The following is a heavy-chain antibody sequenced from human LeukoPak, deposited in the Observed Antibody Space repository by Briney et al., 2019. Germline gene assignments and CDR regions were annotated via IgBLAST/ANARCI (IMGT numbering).Heavy chain of an antibody. V-gene: IGHV3-53*01. CDR3: TVQLSQ. CDR1: GFTVSSNY. J-gene: IGHJ4*02. D-gene: IGHD6-6*01. Sequence: GGSLRLSCAASGFTVSSNYMSWVRQAPGKGLEWVSVIYRGGRTYYADTAQGRFSVSRDNSKNTLYLQMNSLKTEDTAVYYCTVQLSQWGQGTLVTVSS. CDR2: IYRGGRT.